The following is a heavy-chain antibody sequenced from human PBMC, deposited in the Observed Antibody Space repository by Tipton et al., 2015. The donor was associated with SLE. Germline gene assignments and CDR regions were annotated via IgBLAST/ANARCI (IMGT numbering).Heavy chain of an antibody. CDR3: ARATYSVIVDAFDI. CDR2: INNSGST. Sequence: TLSLTCTVSGGSISSAGYYWSWIRQHPGKGLEWIGYINNSGSTYYTPSLKSRVTISVDTSKNQFSLQLRSVTAADTALYYCARATYSVIVDAFDIWGQGTMVTVSS. D-gene: IGHD2-15*01. J-gene: IGHJ3*02. V-gene: IGHV4-31*03. CDR1: GGSISSAGYY.